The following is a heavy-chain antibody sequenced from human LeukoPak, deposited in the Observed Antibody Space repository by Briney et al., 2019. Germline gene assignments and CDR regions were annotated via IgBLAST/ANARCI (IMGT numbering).Heavy chain of an antibody. CDR3: ARDRGSYIVGATISSGGFDY. CDR1: GFTFDDYG. V-gene: IGHV3-20*04. D-gene: IGHD1-26*01. Sequence: GGSLRLSCAASGFTFDDYGMSWVRQVPGKGLEWVSGINWNGGSTGYADSVKGRFTISRDNAKNSLYLQMNSLRAEDTALYYCARDRGSYIVGATISSGGFDYWGQGTLVTVSS. J-gene: IGHJ4*02. CDR2: INWNGGST.